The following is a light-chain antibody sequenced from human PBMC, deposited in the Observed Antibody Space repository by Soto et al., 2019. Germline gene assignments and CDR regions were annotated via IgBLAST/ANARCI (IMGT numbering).Light chain of an antibody. CDR2: GAS. CDR3: QQYGSSRT. V-gene: IGKV3-20*01. J-gene: IGKJ1*01. Sequence: EIVLTQSPGTLSLSPGEGATLSCRASQDVPRSYLAWYQQKPGQAPRLLIYGASIRATGIPDRFSGSGSGTDFTLTISRLEPEDFEVYYCQQYGSSRTFGQGTKVEIK. CDR1: QDVPRSY.